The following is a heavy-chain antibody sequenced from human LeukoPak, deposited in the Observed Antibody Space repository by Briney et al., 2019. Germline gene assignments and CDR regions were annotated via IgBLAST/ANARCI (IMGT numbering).Heavy chain of an antibody. V-gene: IGHV3-66*04. D-gene: IGHD3-9*01. J-gene: IGHJ4*02. Sequence: PGGSLRLSCAASGFTVSSNYMSWVRQAPGKGLEWVSVIYSGGSTYYADSVKGRFTISRDNSKNTLYLQMNSLRAEDTAVYYCARPLRYLDSELDYWGQGTLVSVSS. CDR2: IYSGGST. CDR3: ARPLRYLDSELDY. CDR1: GFTVSSNY.